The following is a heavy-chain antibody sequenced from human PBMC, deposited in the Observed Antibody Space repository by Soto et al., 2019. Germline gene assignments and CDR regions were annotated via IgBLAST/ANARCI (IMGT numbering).Heavy chain of an antibody. CDR2: IWYDGSNK. CDR3: ARSADDYGAEDY. CDR1: GFTFSSYG. J-gene: IGHJ4*02. V-gene: IGHV3-33*01. D-gene: IGHD4-17*01. Sequence: GGSLRLSCAASGFTFSSYGMHWVRQAPGKGLEWVAVIWYDGSNKYYADSVKGRFTISRDNSKNTLYLQMNSLRAEDTAVYYCARSADDYGAEDYWGQGTLVTVSS.